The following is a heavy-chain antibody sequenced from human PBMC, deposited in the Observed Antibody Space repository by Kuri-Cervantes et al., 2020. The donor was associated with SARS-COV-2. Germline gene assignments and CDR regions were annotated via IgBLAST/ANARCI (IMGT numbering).Heavy chain of an antibody. CDR3: ARMSYTGWYYFDY. Sequence: SETLSLTCTVSGGSLSSGDYYWTWVRQPPGKGLEWIGNIYYSGSASYNPSLKSRLTMSLDMSKSQFSLKLNSVTAADTAVYYCARMSYTGWYYFDYWGQGTLVTVSS. J-gene: IGHJ4*02. D-gene: IGHD6-19*01. CDR1: GGSLSSGDYY. CDR2: IYYSGSA. V-gene: IGHV4-30-4*08.